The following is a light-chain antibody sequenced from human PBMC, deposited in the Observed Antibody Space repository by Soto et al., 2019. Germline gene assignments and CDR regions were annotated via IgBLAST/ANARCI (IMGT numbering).Light chain of an antibody. Sequence: QSALTQPASVSGSPGQSITISCTGTSNDVGGYNLVSWFQQHPGKAPKLMISEVNKRPSGVSNRFSGSKSATTASLTISGLQAEDEADYYCCSHVGGSSPQWVFGGGTKVTVL. J-gene: IGLJ3*02. CDR3: CSHVGGSSPQWV. CDR2: EVN. V-gene: IGLV2-23*02. CDR1: SNDVGGYNL.